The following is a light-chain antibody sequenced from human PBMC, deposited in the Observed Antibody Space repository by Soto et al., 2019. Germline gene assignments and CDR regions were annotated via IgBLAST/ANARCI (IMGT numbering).Light chain of an antibody. V-gene: IGKV3-20*01. CDR2: GAS. Sequence: EIVLTQSPGTLSLSPGERATLSCRASQSFSSNYLAWYQQKPGQAPRLLMYGASSRATGISDRFSGSGSGTDFTLTISRLEPEDFAVYYCHQYASSSRTFGQGTKVEIK. J-gene: IGKJ1*01. CDR3: HQYASSSRT. CDR1: QSFSSNY.